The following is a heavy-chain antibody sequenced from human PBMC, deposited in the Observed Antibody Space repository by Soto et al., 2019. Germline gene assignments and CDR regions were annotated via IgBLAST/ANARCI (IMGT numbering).Heavy chain of an antibody. CDR1: GYRFYSYW. Sequence: GESLKISCVGSGYRFYSYWIAWVRQVPGRGLEWMGIIYPDDSDTRYSPSFEGQVTISADKSVNTAYLEWSNLKASDRAIYYCARHRRSGGSYLTGFDYWGQGARVTVSS. V-gene: IGHV5-51*01. CDR2: IYPDDSDT. J-gene: IGHJ4*02. CDR3: ARHRRSGGSYLTGFDY. D-gene: IGHD6-19*01.